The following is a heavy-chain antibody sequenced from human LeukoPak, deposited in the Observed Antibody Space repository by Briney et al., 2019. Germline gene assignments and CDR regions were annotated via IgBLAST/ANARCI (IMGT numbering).Heavy chain of an antibody. V-gene: IGHV4-30-4*01. Sequence: PSETLSLTCTVPGGSISSGDYYWSWIRQPPGKGLEWIGYIYYSGSTYYNPSLKSRVTISVDTSKNQFSLKLSSVTAADTAVYYCARDYCSGGSCYSNYYYGMDVWGQGTTVTVSS. CDR3: ARDYCSGGSCYSNYYYGMDV. CDR1: GGSISSGDYY. D-gene: IGHD2-15*01. CDR2: IYYSGST. J-gene: IGHJ6*02.